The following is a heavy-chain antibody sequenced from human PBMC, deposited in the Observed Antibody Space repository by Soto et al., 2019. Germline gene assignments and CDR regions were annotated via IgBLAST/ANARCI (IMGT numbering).Heavy chain of an antibody. CDR2: IKGDGSAK. D-gene: IGHD6-25*01. J-gene: IGHJ3*02. V-gene: IGHV3-7*05. CDR1: GFTFGNYW. CDR3: ARDVSTGSSGYYLDDFDI. Sequence: EVQLVESGGGLVQPGGSLRLSCAASGFTFGNYWMTWVRQAPGKGLEWVANIKGDGSAKSYLDSVRGRFTVSRDNAENSLFLQMNILRAEDTALSYCARDVSTGSSGYYLDDFDIWGQGTMVTVS.